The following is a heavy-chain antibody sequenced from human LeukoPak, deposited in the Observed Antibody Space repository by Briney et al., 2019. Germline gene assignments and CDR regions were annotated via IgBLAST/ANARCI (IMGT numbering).Heavy chain of an antibody. CDR1: GGSISTSSYY. D-gene: IGHD3/OR15-3a*01. V-gene: IGHV4-39*07. CDR2: IFYSGST. J-gene: IGHJ4*02. Sequence: SETLSLTCTVSGGSISTSSYYWGWVRQPPGKGLEWIGNIFYSGSTYYSPSLKSRVTISLDTSRNQFSLKLNSVTAADTAVYYCARQTGSGLFILPGGQGTLVTVSS. CDR3: ARQTGSGLFILP.